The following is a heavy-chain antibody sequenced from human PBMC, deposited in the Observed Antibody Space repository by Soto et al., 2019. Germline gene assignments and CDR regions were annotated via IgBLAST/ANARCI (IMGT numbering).Heavy chain of an antibody. CDR3: ARDLRGHYGP. V-gene: IGHV3-21*06. J-gene: IGHJ3*01. Sequence: GGSLRLSCEGSGFNFRNFNMIWVRQAPGKGLEWVSSVSGSSSYIYYADSVKGRFTVSRDNADNLVFLQMNGLRPEDTAMYYCARDLRGHYGPWGQGTMVTVSS. CDR1: GFNFRNFN. D-gene: IGHD4-17*01. CDR2: VSGSSSYI.